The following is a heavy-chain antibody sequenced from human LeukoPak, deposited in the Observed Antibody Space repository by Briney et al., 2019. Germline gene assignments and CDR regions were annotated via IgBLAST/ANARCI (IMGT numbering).Heavy chain of an antibody. CDR3: ARDATVSYYYYYMDV. CDR1: GGSISSYY. V-gene: IGHV4-4*07. Sequence: SDTLSLTCTVCGGSISSYYWSWVRQPAGKGLEWIGRIYTSGSNNYNPSLKSRVTMSVDTSKNQFSLKLSSVTAADTAVYYCARDATVSYYYYYMDVWGKGTTVTVSS. J-gene: IGHJ6*03. CDR2: IYTSGSN. D-gene: IGHD4-17*01.